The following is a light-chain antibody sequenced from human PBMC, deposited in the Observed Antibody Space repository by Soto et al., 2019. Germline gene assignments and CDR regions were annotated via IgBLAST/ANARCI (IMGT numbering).Light chain of an antibody. J-gene: IGKJ1*01. CDR3: QQYNSYSRT. V-gene: IGKV1-5*01. Sequence: IQLTQSQSFLSASVGDRVTITCRASQGFNTWLAWYQQKPGKAPKLLIYDASSSESGVPSRFSGSGSGTEFSLTITSLQPDDFATYYCQQYNSYSRTFAQGTKVDIK. CDR1: QGFNTW. CDR2: DAS.